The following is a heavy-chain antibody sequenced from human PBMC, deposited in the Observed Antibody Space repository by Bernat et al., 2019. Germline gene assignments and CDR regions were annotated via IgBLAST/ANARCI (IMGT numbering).Heavy chain of an antibody. J-gene: IGHJ6*02. CDR1: GFTFSSYC. Sequence: QVQLVESGGGVVQPGRSLRLSCAASGFTFSSYCMHWVRQAPGKGLEWVAVISYDGSNKYYADSVKGRFTISRDNAKNSLYLQMNSLRDEDTAVYYCARDLYREAHPVAMATGMDVWGQGTTVTVSS. V-gene: IGHV3-30*03. CDR3: ARDLYREAHPVAMATGMDV. D-gene: IGHD5-24*01. CDR2: ISYDGSNK.